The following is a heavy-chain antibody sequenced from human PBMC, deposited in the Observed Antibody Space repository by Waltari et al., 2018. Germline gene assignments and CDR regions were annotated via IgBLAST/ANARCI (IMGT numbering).Heavy chain of an antibody. V-gene: IGHV4-34*01. CDR1: GGSFSGYY. D-gene: IGHD3-3*01. CDR2: LNHSGST. Sequence: QVQLQQWGAGLLKPSETLSLTCAVYGGSFSGYYWRWLRQPPGQGLEWIGELNHSGSTNSSPALKSRVTISLDTSTNQFSLKRCSVTAADTAVYYCAAGPGNFWSGYYGAEYFQRWGQGNLVTVSS. J-gene: IGHJ1*01. CDR3: AAGPGNFWSGYYGAEYFQR.